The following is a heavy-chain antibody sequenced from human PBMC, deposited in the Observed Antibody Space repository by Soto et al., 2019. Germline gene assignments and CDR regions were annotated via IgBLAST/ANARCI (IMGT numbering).Heavy chain of an antibody. D-gene: IGHD3-10*01. CDR3: ARDSMVRGVIITPRSYYYYGMDV. CDR1: GGTFSSYA. J-gene: IGHJ6*02. CDR2: IIPIFGTA. Sequence: QVQLVQSGAEVKTPGSSVKVSCKASGGTFSSYAISWVRQAPGQGLEWMGGIIPIFGTANYAQKFQGRVTITADESTSAAYMELSSLRSQDTAVYYCARDSMVRGVIITPRSYYYYGMDVWGQGTTVTVSS. V-gene: IGHV1-69*01.